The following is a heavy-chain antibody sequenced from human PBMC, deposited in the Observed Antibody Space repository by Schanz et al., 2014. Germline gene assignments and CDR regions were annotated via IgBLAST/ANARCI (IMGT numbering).Heavy chain of an antibody. CDR2: IYSGIGA. CDR1: GFAFSSYS. V-gene: IGHV3-66*01. D-gene: IGHD2-15*01. J-gene: IGHJ6*02. CDR3: AKARRKSNCSGGRCFHYSYYGMDV. Sequence: QLVGSGGGLIQPGGSLRLSCTASGFAFSSYSMNWVRQAPGKGLEWVSVIYSGIGAYYADSVKDRFTVSRDNSKNTVYLQMNRLRAEDTAVYYCAKARRKSNCSGGRCFHYSYYGMDVWGQGTTVTVSS.